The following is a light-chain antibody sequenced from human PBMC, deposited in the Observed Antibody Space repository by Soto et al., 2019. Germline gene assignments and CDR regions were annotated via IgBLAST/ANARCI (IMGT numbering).Light chain of an antibody. CDR2: GAS. Sequence: EIVLTQSPGTLSLSPGERATLSCRASQSVRSNLAWYQQKPGQAPRLLIYGASSRATGIPDRFSGSGSGTDFTLTISRLEPEDFAVYYCQQYGSSLFTFGQGTRLEIK. V-gene: IGKV3-20*01. CDR3: QQYGSSLFT. J-gene: IGKJ5*01. CDR1: QSVRSN.